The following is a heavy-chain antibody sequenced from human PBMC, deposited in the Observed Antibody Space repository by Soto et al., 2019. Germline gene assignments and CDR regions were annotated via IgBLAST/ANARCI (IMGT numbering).Heavy chain of an antibody. J-gene: IGHJ4*02. Sequence: PGGSLRLSCAASEFTFSSDAMHWVRQARGKGLEWVAFISYDGSNKYYADSVKGRFTISRDNSKNTLYLQMHSLRAEDTAVYYCAKDSTYYNFWSAFSYWGQGPLVTVSS. D-gene: IGHD3-3*01. CDR3: AKDSTYYNFWSAFSY. CDR2: ISYDGSNK. CDR1: EFTFSSDA. V-gene: IGHV3-30-3*01.